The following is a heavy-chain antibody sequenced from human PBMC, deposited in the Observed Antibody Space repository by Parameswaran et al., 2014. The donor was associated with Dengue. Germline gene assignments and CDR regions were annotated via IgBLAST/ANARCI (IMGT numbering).Heavy chain of an antibody. CDR3: ARDRSSTLHYYFDY. V-gene: IGHV3-33*01. Sequence: WIRQPPGKGLEWVAVIWYDGTNKYYADSVKGRFTISRDNSKNTLYLQMNSLRAEDTAVYYCARDRSSTLHYYFDYWGQGTLVTVSS. D-gene: IGHD2-2*01. CDR2: IWYDGTNK. J-gene: IGHJ4*02.